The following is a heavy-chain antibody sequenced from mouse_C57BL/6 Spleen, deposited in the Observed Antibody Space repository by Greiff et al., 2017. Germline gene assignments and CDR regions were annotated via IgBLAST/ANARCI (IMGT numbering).Heavy chain of an antibody. V-gene: IGHV1-9*01. D-gene: IGHD1-1*01. CDR1: GYTFTGYW. CDR3: ARGGIYYYSSSYRYFDV. J-gene: IGHJ1*03. Sequence: QVQLQQSGAELMKPGASVKLSCKATGYTFTGYWIEWVKQRPGHGLEWIGEFLPGSGSTNYNEKFKGKGTFTADPSSNTAYMQLRSLTTKDSAIYYCARGGIYYYSSSYRYFDVWGTGTTVTVSS. CDR2: FLPGSGST.